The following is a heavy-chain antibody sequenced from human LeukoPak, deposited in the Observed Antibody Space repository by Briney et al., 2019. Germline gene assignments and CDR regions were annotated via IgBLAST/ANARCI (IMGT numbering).Heavy chain of an antibody. Sequence: NSSETLSLTCTVSGRSINGYYWSWIRQPPGMGPEWLGYIYFSGSTNYNPSLKSRVTISLDTSKNQLSLGLSSVTAADSAVYYCASSKAVAGTPFDSWGQGTLVTVSS. CDR1: GRSINGYY. V-gene: IGHV4-59*01. D-gene: IGHD6-19*01. J-gene: IGHJ4*02. CDR3: ASSKAVAGTPFDS. CDR2: IYFSGST.